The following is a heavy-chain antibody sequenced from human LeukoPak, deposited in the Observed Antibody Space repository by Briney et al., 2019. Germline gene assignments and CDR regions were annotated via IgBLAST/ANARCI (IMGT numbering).Heavy chain of an antibody. CDR1: GFTFSSYG. CDR3: ARVGWLQLAWYFDL. CDR2: IRYDGSNK. V-gene: IGHV3-30*02. J-gene: IGHJ2*01. D-gene: IGHD5-24*01. Sequence: GGSLRLSCAASGFTFSSYGMHWVRQAPGKGLEWVAFIRYDGSNKYYADSVKGRFTISRDNSKNTLYLQMNSLRAADTAVYYCARVGWLQLAWYFDLWGRGTLVTVSS.